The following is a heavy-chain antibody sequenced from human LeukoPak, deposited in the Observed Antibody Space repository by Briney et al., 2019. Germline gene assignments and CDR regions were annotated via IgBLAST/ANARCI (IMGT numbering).Heavy chain of an antibody. CDR2: IYYSGST. D-gene: IGHD3-22*01. V-gene: IGHV4-59*01. CDR1: GGSISSYY. J-gene: IGHJ4*02. Sequence: PSETLSLTCTVSGGSISSYYWSWIRQPPGKGLEWIGYIYYSGSTNYNPSLKSRVTISVDTSKNQFSLKLSSVTAADTAVYYCARDRGNYYDSSGHFDYWAQGTLVTVSS. CDR3: ARDRGNYYDSSGHFDY.